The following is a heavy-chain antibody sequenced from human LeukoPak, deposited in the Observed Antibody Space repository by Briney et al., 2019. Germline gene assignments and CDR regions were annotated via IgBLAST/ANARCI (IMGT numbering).Heavy chain of an antibody. J-gene: IGHJ4*02. V-gene: IGHV3-23*01. CDR3: AKDLDIVATITGN. CDR2: VSGSGGST. D-gene: IGHD5-12*01. CDR1: GSTFSSYA. Sequence: GGSLRLSYAASGSTFSSYAMSWVRQAPGKGLEWVSGVSGSGGSTYYADSVKGRFTISRDNSKNTLYLQMNSLRAEDTAVYYCAKDLDIVATITGNWGRGTLVTVSS.